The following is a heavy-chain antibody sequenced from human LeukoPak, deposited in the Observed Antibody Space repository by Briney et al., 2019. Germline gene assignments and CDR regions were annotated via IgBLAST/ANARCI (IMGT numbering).Heavy chain of an antibody. CDR1: GFTVSSTY. Sequence: PVGSLRLSCAASGFTVSSTYMSWVRQAPGKGLEWVSSISSSSSYIYYADSVKGRFTISRDNAKNSLYLQMNSLRAEDTAVYYCARVDYYDSSGYYFDYWGQGTLVTVSS. D-gene: IGHD3-22*01. CDR3: ARVDYYDSSGYYFDY. V-gene: IGHV3-21*01. J-gene: IGHJ4*02. CDR2: ISSSSSYI.